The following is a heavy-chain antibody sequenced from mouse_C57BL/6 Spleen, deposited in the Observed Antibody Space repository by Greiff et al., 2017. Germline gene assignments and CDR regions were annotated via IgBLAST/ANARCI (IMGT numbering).Heavy chain of an antibody. CDR3: ASINYRVHYYFDY. V-gene: IGHV7-3*01. CDR2: IRNKSNGYTT. CDR1: GFTFTDYY. J-gene: IGHJ2*01. D-gene: IGHD2-1*01. Sequence: DVKLVESGGGLVQPGGSLSLSCAASGFTFTDYYMSWVRQPPGKGLEWLGFIRNKSNGYTTEYSVSGKGRFTITRDNSQSILYLQMNALRAEDSATYYCASINYRVHYYFDYWGQGTTLTVSS.